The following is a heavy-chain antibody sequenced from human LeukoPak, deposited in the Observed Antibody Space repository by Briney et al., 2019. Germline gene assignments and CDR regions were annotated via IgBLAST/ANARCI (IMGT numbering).Heavy chain of an antibody. Sequence: GGSLRLSCAASGFTFSSFGMHWVRQAPGKGLEWVAVISYDGSSKYYADSVKGRFTISRDNSKNTLYLQMNSLTAEDTAVYYCARRLPAVGSTDYFDCWGQGTLVTVSS. CDR3: ARRLPAVGSTDYFDC. CDR1: GFTFSSFG. D-gene: IGHD6-13*01. CDR2: ISYDGSSK. V-gene: IGHV3-30*03. J-gene: IGHJ4*02.